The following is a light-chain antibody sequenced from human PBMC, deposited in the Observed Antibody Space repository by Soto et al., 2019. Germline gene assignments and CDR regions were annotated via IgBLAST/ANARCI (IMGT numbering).Light chain of an antibody. CDR2: KAS. CDR1: QSINNW. V-gene: IGKV1-5*03. Sequence: DIQMTQSPSTLSASVGDRVTITCRASQSINNWLAWYQQKPGKAPKLFIFKASPLESGVPSRFSGSGSGTEFTLSISSLQPDDFATYFCQQDESFPRTFGQGTKVEIK. J-gene: IGKJ1*01. CDR3: QQDESFPRT.